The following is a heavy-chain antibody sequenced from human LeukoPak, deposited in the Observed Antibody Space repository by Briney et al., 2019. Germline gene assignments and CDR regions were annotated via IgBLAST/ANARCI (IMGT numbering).Heavy chain of an antibody. CDR3: ARALTPSYYYDSSGYYY. CDR2: IYHSGST. Sequence: PSETLSLTCAVSGGSISSSNWWSWVRQPPGQGLEWIGEIYHSGSTNYNPSLKSRVAISVDKSKNQFSLKLSSVTAADTAVYYCARALTPSYYYDSSGYYYWGQGTLVTVSS. D-gene: IGHD3-22*01. V-gene: IGHV4-4*02. J-gene: IGHJ4*02. CDR1: GGSISSSNW.